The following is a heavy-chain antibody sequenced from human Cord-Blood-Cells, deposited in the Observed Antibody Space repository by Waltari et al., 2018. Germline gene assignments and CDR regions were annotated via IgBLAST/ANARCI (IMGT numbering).Heavy chain of an antibody. V-gene: IGHV4-34*01. Sequence: QVQLQQWGAGLLKPSETLSLTCAVYGGSFSGYYWTWILYPPWKGLEWIGEINHSGSTNYHPSLKSRVTISVDTSKNQFSLKLSSVTAADTAVYYCAREPDLAAAGTGNGAFDIWGQGTMVTVSS. CDR3: AREPDLAAAGTGNGAFDI. D-gene: IGHD6-13*01. J-gene: IGHJ3*02. CDR2: INHSGST. CDR1: GGSFSGYY.